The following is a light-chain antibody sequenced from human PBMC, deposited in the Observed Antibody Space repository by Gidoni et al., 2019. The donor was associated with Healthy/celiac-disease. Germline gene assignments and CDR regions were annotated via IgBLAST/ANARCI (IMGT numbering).Light chain of an antibody. CDR1: QSVSSY. CDR3: QQRSNWPGLT. V-gene: IGKV3-11*01. CDR2: DAS. J-gene: IGKJ4*01. Sequence: EIVFTQSPATLSLSPGERATLSCRASQSVSSYLAWYQQKPGQAPRLLIYDASNRATGIPARFSGSGFGTDFTLTISSLEPEDFAVYYCQQRSNWPGLTFGGGTKVEIK.